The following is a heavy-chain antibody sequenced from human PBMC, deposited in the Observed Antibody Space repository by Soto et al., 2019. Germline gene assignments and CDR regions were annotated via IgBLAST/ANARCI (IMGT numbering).Heavy chain of an antibody. J-gene: IGHJ4*02. Sequence: GGSLRLSCAASGFTFSSYGMHWVRQAPGKGLEWVAVIWYDGSNKYYADSVKGRFTISGDNSKNTLYLQMNSLRAEDTAVYYCARDYYYDSSGYYYSYFDYWGQGTLVTVSS. CDR2: IWYDGSNK. D-gene: IGHD3-22*01. CDR3: ARDYYYDSSGYYYSYFDY. V-gene: IGHV3-33*01. CDR1: GFTFSSYG.